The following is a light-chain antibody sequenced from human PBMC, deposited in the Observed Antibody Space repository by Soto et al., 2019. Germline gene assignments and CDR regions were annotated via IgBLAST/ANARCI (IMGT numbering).Light chain of an antibody. Sequence: QSVLNQPPSASGTPGQRVTISCSGSSSNIGSNTINWYQQLSGTAHKLLICNNNQRPSGVPYRFSGSKSGTSASLAISGLQSEDEADYYWAAWDDRVNGYVFGTGTKLTVL. CDR2: NNN. V-gene: IGLV1-44*01. J-gene: IGLJ1*01. CDR3: AAWDDRVNGYV. CDR1: SSNIGSNT.